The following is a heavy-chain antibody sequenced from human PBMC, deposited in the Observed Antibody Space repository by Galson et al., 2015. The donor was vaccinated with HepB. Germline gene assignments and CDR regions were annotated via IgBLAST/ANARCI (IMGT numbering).Heavy chain of an antibody. CDR3: ARGGAIVGATGWFDP. Sequence: SVKVSCKASGYTFTSYGISRVRQAPGQGLEWMGGIIPIFGTANYAQKFQGRVTITADESTSTAYMELSSLRSEDTAVYYCARGGAIVGATGWFDPWGQGTLVTVSS. J-gene: IGHJ5*02. D-gene: IGHD1-26*01. CDR2: IIPIFGTA. CDR1: GYTFTSYG. V-gene: IGHV1-69*13.